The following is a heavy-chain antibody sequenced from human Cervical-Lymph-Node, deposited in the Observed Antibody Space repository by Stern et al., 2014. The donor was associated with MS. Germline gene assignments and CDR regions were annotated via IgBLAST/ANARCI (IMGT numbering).Heavy chain of an antibody. CDR2: INADKGNT. Sequence: VQLLESGAEVKKPGASVKVSCLASGYTFTSSALHWVRQAAGQGLEWMGWINADKGNTKYSQKFQDRVTIPRDPSASTFYMERSSLTSEETGVYYCARLGVADTQDSGGQGTLVTVSS. V-gene: IGHV1-3*01. D-gene: IGHD6-19*01. CDR3: ARLGVADTQDS. J-gene: IGHJ4*02. CDR1: GYTFTSSA.